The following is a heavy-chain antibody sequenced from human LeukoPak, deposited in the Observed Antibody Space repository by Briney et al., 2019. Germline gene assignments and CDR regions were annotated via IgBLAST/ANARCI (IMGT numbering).Heavy chain of an antibody. CDR2: ISSSGSTT. V-gene: IGHV3-48*04. CDR3: ERVSSTYGDFWSGFRYYYGMDV. D-gene: IGHD3-3*01. Sequence: GGSLRLSCAASGFTFSSYAMSWVRQAPGKGLEWVSYISSSGSTTYYADSVKGRFTISRDNAKNSLYLQMNSLRAEDTAVYYCERVSSTYGDFWSGFRYYYGMDVWGQGTTVTVSS. J-gene: IGHJ6*02. CDR1: GFTFSSYA.